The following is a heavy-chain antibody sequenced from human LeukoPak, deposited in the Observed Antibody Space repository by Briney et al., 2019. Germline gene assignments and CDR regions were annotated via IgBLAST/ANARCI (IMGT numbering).Heavy chain of an antibody. V-gene: IGHV3-33*01. CDR1: GFTFSSYG. D-gene: IGHD4-23*01. Sequence: GGSLRLSCAASGFTFSSYGMHWVRQAPGKGLEWVAVIWYDGSNKYYADSVKGRFTISRDNSKNTLYLQMNSLRAEDTAVYYCARDSVVTLALDYWGQGTLVTVSS. CDR3: ARDSVVTLALDY. CDR2: IWYDGSNK. J-gene: IGHJ4*02.